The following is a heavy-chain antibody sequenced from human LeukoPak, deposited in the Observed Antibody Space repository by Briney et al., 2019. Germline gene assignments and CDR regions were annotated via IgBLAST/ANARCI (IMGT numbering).Heavy chain of an antibody. V-gene: IGHV1-2*06. Sequence: ASVKVSCKASGYTFTGYYMHWVRQAPGQGFEWMGRINPNSGGTNYAQKFQGRVTMTRDTSINTAYMDLSRLGSDDTAVYYCATDTWGYYDSSNYYRQADYWGQGTLVTVSS. CDR1: GYTFTGYY. J-gene: IGHJ4*02. CDR2: INPNSGGT. CDR3: ATDTWGYYDSSNYYRQADY. D-gene: IGHD3-22*01.